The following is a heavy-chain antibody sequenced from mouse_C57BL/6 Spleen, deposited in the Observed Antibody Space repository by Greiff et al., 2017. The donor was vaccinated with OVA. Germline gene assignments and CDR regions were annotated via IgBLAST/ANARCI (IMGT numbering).Heavy chain of an antibody. J-gene: IGHJ2*01. D-gene: IGHD1-1*01. CDR2: IDPENGDT. Sequence: EVQLQQSGAELVRPGASVKLSCTASGFNIKDDYMHWVKQRPEQGLEWIGWIDPENGDTEYASKFQGKATITADTSSNTAYLQLSSLTSEDTAVYYCTYLGYGSSLDYWGQGTTLTVSS. V-gene: IGHV14-4*01. CDR3: TYLGYGSSLDY. CDR1: GFNIKDDY.